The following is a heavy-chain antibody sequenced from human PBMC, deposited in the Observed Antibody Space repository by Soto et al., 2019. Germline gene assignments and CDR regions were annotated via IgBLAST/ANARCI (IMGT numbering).Heavy chain of an antibody. J-gene: IGHJ5*02. Sequence: PGGSLRLSCAPSGFTFSTYTMSWVRQAPGKGLERASVISGSGGSTYYADSVKGRFTISRDNSKNMVYLQMNSLRAEDTAVYYCAKDQRGSSSWFYWFDPWGKGTLVTVS. V-gene: IGHV3-23*01. CDR2: ISGSGGST. CDR3: AKDQRGSSSWFYWFDP. D-gene: IGHD6-13*01. CDR1: GFTFSTYT.